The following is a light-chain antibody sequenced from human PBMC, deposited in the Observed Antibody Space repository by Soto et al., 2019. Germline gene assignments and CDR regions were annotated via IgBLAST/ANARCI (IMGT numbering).Light chain of an antibody. CDR1: QSLLHSNGYNY. CDR2: LGS. Sequence: DIVMTQSPLSLPVTPGEPASISCRSSQSLLHSNGYNYLDWYLQKPGQSPQLLIYLGSNRASGAPDRFSGSGSGTDFTLKISRVEAEDVGVYYCMQALQTPITFGQGTRLEIK. V-gene: IGKV2-28*01. CDR3: MQALQTPIT. J-gene: IGKJ5*01.